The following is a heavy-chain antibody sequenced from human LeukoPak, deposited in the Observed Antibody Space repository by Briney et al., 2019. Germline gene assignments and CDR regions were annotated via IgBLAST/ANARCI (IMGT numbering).Heavy chain of an antibody. CDR3: ARVGSGNFDY. J-gene: IGHJ4*02. V-gene: IGHV4-59*01. D-gene: IGHD3-10*01. CDR1: GGSISTYY. CDR2: IFYSGNT. Sequence: SETLSLTCTVSGGSISTYYWSWIRQPPGKGLEWIGYIFYSGNTNFNPSLKGRVAMSVDTSKNQFSLKMTSVAAADTAVYYCARVGSGNFDYWGQGTLVTVSS.